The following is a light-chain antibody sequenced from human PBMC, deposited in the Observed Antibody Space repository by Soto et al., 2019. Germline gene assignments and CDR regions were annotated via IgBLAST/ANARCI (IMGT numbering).Light chain of an antibody. CDR3: QHYSNWPPT. CDR1: ESGHSN. J-gene: IGKJ3*01. Sequence: EMVMTQSPATLSVSPGERVTLSCRASESGHSNLAWYQQKPGQGPSLLIYYASTRITGVPDRFSGSGSGTEFTLTISSMQSEDFGVYYCQHYSNWPPTFGPVTKVEIK. CDR2: YAS. V-gene: IGKV3-15*01.